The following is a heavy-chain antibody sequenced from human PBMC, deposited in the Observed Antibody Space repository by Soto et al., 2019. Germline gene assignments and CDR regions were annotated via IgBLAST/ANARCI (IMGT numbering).Heavy chain of an antibody. CDR2: IKSRTENETT. CDR3: VTVLPHANGGFDY. J-gene: IGHJ4*01. Sequence: PGGSMRLSCAASGFTFSNVWLSWVRQGPGKELEWLGRIKSRTENETTDYASPARGRFIIARDDSKNMLYRQLSSLKSEDTGVYYCVTVLPHANGGFDYWGNGTRVTVPS. V-gene: IGHV3-15*01. CDR1: GFTFSNVW. D-gene: IGHD4-17*01.